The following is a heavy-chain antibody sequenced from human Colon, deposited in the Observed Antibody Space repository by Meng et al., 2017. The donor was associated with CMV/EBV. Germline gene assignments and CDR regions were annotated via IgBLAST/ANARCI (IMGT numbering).Heavy chain of an antibody. J-gene: IGHJ5*02. V-gene: IGHV1-8*02. CDR1: GYTGTNYD. CDR3: ATGGRGFGSWFDP. Sequence: CKASGYTGTNYDINWVRQATGKGLEWMRWMNPNSGTTGYAQKFQGRITMTWNTSIITAYLDLSSLRSEDTAVYYCATGGRGFGSWFDPWGQGTLVTVSS. D-gene: IGHD3-10*01. CDR2: MNPNSGTT.